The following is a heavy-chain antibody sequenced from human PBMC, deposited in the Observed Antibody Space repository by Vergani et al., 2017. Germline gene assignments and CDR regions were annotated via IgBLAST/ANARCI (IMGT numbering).Heavy chain of an antibody. Sequence: QVQLVQSGAEVKKPGASVKVSCKVSGYTLTELSMHWVRQAPGKGLEWMGGFDPEDGETIYAQKFQERVTITRDMSTSTAYMELSSLRSEDTAVYYCAAERHGTTDYYYYMDVWGKGTTVTVSS. J-gene: IGHJ6*03. V-gene: IGHV1-24*01. CDR1: GYTLTELS. CDR3: AAERHGTTDYYYYMDV. D-gene: IGHD4-11*01. CDR2: FDPEDGET.